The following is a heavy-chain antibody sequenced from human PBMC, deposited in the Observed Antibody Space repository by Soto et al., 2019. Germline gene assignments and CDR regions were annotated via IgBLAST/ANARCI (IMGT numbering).Heavy chain of an antibody. D-gene: IGHD4-17*01. CDR3: TVKRGSEAFDI. Sequence: QVQLQESGPGLVKPSQTLSLTCTVSGGSISSGGYYWSWIRQHPGKGLEWIGYIYYSGSTYYNPAPKSRVTRSVDTSKTHFSLKLSSVTAADTAVYYGTVKRGSEAFDIWGQGTMGTVSS. V-gene: IGHV4-31*03. CDR2: IYYSGST. J-gene: IGHJ3*02. CDR1: GGSISSGGYY.